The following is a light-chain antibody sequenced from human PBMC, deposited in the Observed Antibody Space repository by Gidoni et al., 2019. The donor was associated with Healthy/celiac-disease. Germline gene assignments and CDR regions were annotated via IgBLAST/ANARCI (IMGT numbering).Light chain of an antibody. Sequence: DIQMTQSPSSLSASVGDRVTITCRASQSSSSYLNWYQQKPGKAPKLLIYAASSLQSGVPSRFSGSGSGTDFTLTISSLQPEDFATYYCQQSDTFGGETKVEIK. J-gene: IGKJ4*01. CDR2: AAS. V-gene: IGKV1-39*01. CDR1: QSSSSY. CDR3: QQSDT.